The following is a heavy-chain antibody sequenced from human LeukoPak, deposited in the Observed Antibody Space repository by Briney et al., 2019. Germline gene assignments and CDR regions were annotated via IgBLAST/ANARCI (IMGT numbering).Heavy chain of an antibody. Sequence: GGSLRLSCVASGFTFSRNGMHWVRQAPGTGLEGVAFIRYDGSNKYYADSVKGRFTISRDNSKNTLYPQMNSLRAEDTAVYYCAKDTTPPKAGFDPWGQGTLVTVSS. D-gene: IGHD1-14*01. CDR3: AKDTTPPKAGFDP. V-gene: IGHV3-30*02. CDR1: GFTFSRNG. CDR2: IRYDGSNK. J-gene: IGHJ5*02.